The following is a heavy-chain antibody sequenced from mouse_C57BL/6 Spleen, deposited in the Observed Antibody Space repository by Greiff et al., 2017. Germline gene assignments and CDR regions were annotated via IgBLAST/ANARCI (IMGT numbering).Heavy chain of an antibody. CDR2: IDPSDSYT. V-gene: IGHV1-59*01. J-gene: IGHJ2*01. CDR1: GYTFTSYW. D-gene: IGHD1-1*01. Sequence: QVQLQQPGAELVRPGTSVKLSCKASGYTFTSYWMHWVKQRPGQGLEWIGVIDPSDSYTNYNQKFKGKDTLTVDTSSSTAYMQLSSLTSDDSAVYYCARFSLITTGRGYYFDYWGQGTTLTVSS. CDR3: ARFSLITTGRGYYFDY.